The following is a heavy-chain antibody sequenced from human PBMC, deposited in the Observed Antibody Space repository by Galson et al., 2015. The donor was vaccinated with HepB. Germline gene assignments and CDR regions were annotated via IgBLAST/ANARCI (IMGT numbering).Heavy chain of an antibody. CDR2: ISPHNRYT. V-gene: IGHV1-18*01. D-gene: IGHD2-15*01. CDR3: ARGAVVVAVGATENNWFDP. CDR1: GYTFSSYS. Sequence: SVKVSCKASGYTFSSYSIPWVRQAPGQGLEWVGWISPHNRYTNYAQNFQGRVTMTTDTSTNTAYMELRSLRSDDTAIYYCARGAVVVAVGATENNWFDPWGRGTLVTVSS. J-gene: IGHJ5*02.